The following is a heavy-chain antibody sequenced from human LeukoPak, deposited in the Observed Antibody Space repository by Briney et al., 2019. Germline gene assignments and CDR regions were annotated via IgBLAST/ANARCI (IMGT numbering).Heavy chain of an antibody. J-gene: IGHJ4*02. CDR2: IYTSGST. CDR3: ARDSIRAVAGTFDY. V-gene: IGHV4-4*07. CDR1: GGSISSYY. D-gene: IGHD6-19*01. Sequence: SETLSLTCTVSGGSISSYYWSWIRQPAGKGLEWIGRIYTSGSTNYNPSLKSRVTMSVDTSKNQFSLKLSSVTAADTAVYYCARDSIRAVAGTFDYWGQGTLVTVSS.